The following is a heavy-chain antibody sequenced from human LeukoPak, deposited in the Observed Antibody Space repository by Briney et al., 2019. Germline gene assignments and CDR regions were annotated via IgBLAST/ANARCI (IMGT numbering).Heavy chain of an antibody. D-gene: IGHD2-15*01. J-gene: IGHJ4*02. CDR2: MSYDGTNK. CDR1: GFTFSSHG. CDR3: AKRGYCSGGRCYSFHFDY. V-gene: IGHV3-30*18. Sequence: GGSLRLTCAASGFTFSSHGMHWFLQAPAKGLEWVALMSYDGTNKVYADSLKGRFTISRDNSKNTLYLEMNNLRAEDTAVYYCAKRGYCSGGRCYSFHFDYWGQGTLVTVSS.